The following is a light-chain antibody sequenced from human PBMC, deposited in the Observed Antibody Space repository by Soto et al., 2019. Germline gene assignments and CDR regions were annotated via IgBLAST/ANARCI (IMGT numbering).Light chain of an antibody. V-gene: IGKV4-1*01. J-gene: IGKJ4*01. CDR1: QTILKSSIKKNS. CDR3: QQYDRSSLT. CDR2: WAS. Sequence: DIVMTKSPDSLAVSLGEMATIKCRSSQTILKSSIKKNSLAWYQQKPGQPPRLLIYWASTRDSGVPDRFSGSGSGTDFPLTITRLQAEDVAVYYFQQYDRSSLTFGGGTKVESK.